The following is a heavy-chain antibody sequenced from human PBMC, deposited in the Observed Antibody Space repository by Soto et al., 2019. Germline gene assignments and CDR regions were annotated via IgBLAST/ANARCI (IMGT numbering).Heavy chain of an antibody. D-gene: IGHD2-21*02. CDR3: ARGRHVVVVTAALDY. Sequence: QVQLMQSGAEVKKPGASVKVSCKASGDTFTDYYIHWVRQAPGQGLEWMGTVNPSGGHTTYAQHCLGRVTMTRDTYTSTLYMELTSLTSDDTAIYYCARGRHVVVVTAALDYWGQGTLVTVSS. V-gene: IGHV1-46*01. J-gene: IGHJ4*02. CDR2: VNPSGGHT. CDR1: GDTFTDYY.